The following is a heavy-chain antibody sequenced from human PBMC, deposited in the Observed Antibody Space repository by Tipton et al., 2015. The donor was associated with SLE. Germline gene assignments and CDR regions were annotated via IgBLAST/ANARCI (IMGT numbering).Heavy chain of an antibody. Sequence: SLRLSCAASGFTFSSYGMHWVRQAPGKGLEWVAVIWYDGSNKYYADSVKGRFTISRDNSKNTLYLQMNSLRAEDTAVYYCARGESAAAPEYFDLWGRGTLVTVSS. J-gene: IGHJ2*01. D-gene: IGHD6-13*01. CDR1: GFTFSSYG. CDR2: IWYDGSNK. V-gene: IGHV3-33*08. CDR3: ARGESAAAPEYFDL.